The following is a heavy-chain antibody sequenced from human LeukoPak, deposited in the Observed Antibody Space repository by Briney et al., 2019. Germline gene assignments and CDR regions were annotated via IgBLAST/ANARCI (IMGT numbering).Heavy chain of an antibody. D-gene: IGHD1-1*01. V-gene: IGHV4-61*02. J-gene: IGHJ6*03. CDR1: GGSISSGSYY. CDR3: AREGRDWNYYYYYYMDV. CDR2: IYTSGST. Sequence: SETLCLTCTVSGGSISSGSYYWSWIRQPAGKGLEWIGRIYTSGSTNYNPSLKSRVTISVDTSKNQFSLKLSSVTAADTAVYYCAREGRDWNYYYYYYMDVWGKGTTVTVSS.